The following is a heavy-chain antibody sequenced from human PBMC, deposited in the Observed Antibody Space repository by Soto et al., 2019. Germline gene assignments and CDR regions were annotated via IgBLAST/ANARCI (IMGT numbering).Heavy chain of an antibody. CDR1: GYTFINYG. CDR2: ISAYNGNT. D-gene: IGHD6-6*01. J-gene: IGHJ3*02. V-gene: IGHV1-18*01. Sequence: QVQLVQSGAELKKPGASVKVSCKASGYTFINYGIHWVRQAPGKGLEWMGWISAYNGNTKYAQKFQGRVTMATDTPTTTAYMELRSLRTDDTAGYYWAIDARQFVHNSDHFDIWGQGTTVTVSA. CDR3: AIDARQFVHNSDHFDI.